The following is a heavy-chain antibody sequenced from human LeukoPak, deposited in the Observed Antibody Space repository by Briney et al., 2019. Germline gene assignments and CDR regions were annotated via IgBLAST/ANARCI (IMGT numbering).Heavy chain of an antibody. V-gene: IGHV4-39*02. Sequence: PSETLSLTCTVSGGSISSSDFYWGWIRQPPGKGLEWIGSISYSGNTYYNPSLKSRVTISVDTSKNQFSLKLSSVTAADTAVYYCAREGGPYRPLDYSGQGTLVTVSS. CDR3: AREGGPYRPLDY. CDR2: ISYSGNT. J-gene: IGHJ4*02. CDR1: GGSISSSDFY.